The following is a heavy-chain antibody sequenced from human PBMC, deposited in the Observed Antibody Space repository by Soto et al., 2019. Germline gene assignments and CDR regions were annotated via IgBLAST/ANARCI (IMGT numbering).Heavy chain of an antibody. Sequence: ASVKVSCKASGYTFTSYYMHWVRQAPGQGLEWMGIINPSGGSTSYAQKFQGRVTMARDTSTSTVYMELSSLRSEDTAVYYCARDLSVRINYVFWSGYYYYYGIDVWGQGSTVTGSS. CDR3: ARDLSVRINYVFWSGYYYYYGIDV. CDR1: GYTFTSYY. V-gene: IGHV1-46*01. J-gene: IGHJ6*02. D-gene: IGHD3-3*01. CDR2: INPSGGST.